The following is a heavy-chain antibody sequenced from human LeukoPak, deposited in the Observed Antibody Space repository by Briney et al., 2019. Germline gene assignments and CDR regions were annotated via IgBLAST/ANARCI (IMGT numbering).Heavy chain of an antibody. D-gene: IGHD4-11*01. CDR1: GGSISSGSYY. Sequence: PSQILSLTCTVSGGSISSGSYYWSWIRQPAGKGLEWIGRIYTSGSTNYNPSLKSRVTISVDTSKNQFSLKLSSVTAADTAVYYCARITDYSDYYYYSMDVWGKGTTVTVSS. CDR2: IYTSGST. CDR3: ARITDYSDYYYYSMDV. V-gene: IGHV4-61*02. J-gene: IGHJ6*03.